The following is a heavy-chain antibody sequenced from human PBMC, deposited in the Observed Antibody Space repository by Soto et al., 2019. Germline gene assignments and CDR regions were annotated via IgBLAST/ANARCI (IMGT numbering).Heavy chain of an antibody. CDR1: GLTFSGYG. Sequence: GGSLRLSCAASGLTFSGYGIHWVRQVPGKGLEWVAVIWYDATERYYADSVKGRFSISRDNAKNSLYLQMNSLRAEDTAVYYCARHPERIAEIGWFDPWGQGTLVTVSS. V-gene: IGHV3-33*01. J-gene: IGHJ5*02. CDR2: IWYDATER. CDR3: ARHPERIAEIGWFDP. D-gene: IGHD6-13*01.